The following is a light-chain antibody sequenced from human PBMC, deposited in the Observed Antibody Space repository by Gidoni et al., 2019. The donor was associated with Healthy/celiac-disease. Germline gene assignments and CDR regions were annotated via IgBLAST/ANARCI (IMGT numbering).Light chain of an antibody. CDR1: ALPKQY. Sequence: SYELPHPPSVSVSPGQTARITCSGDALPKQYAYWYQQKPGQAPVLVIYKDSERPSGIPERFSGSSSGTTVTLTISGVQAEDEADYYCQSADSSGTYTVFGGGTKLTVL. CDR2: KDS. CDR3: QSADSSGTYTV. V-gene: IGLV3-25*03. J-gene: IGLJ2*01.